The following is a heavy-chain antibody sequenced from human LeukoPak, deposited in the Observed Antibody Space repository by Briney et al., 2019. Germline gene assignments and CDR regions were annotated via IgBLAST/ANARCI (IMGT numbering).Heavy chain of an antibody. D-gene: IGHD2-15*01. Sequence: PSETLSLTCTVSGASISGYYWSWIRQPPGKVLEWIGYIYYIGTTNYNPYLKSRLTMSVDTSKNHFSLKLPSVTAADTDVYDCARGRGGGGSSNNWFDPWGQGTLVIVSS. CDR1: GASISGYY. CDR2: IYYIGTT. CDR3: ARGRGGGGSSNNWFDP. V-gene: IGHV4-59*01. J-gene: IGHJ5*02.